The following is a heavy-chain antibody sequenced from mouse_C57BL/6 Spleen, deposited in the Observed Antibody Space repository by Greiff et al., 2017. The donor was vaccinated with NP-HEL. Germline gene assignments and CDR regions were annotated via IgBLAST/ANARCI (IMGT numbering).Heavy chain of an antibody. CDR3: ARRGSSYEYFDY. D-gene: IGHD1-1*01. V-gene: IGHV1-80*01. CDR2: IYPGDGDT. CDR1: GYAFSSYW. J-gene: IGHJ2*01. Sequence: QVQLQQSGAELVKPGASVKISCKASGYAFSSYWMKWVKQRPGKGLEWIGQIYPGDGDTNYNGKFKGKATLTADKSSSTAYMQLSSLTSEDSAVYFCARRGSSYEYFDYWGQGTTLTVSS.